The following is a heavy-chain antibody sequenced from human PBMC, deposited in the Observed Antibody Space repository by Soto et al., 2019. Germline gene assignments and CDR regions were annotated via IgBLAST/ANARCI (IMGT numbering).Heavy chain of an antibody. J-gene: IGHJ6*02. V-gene: IGHV3-23*01. Sequence: VGSLRLSCAASGFTFSSYAMSWVRQAPGKGLEWVSAISGSGGSTYYADSVKGRFTISRDNSKNTLYLQMNSLRAEDTAVYYCAKSYYYYYGMDVWGQGTTVTVSS. CDR1: GFTFSSYA. CDR3: AKSYYYYYGMDV. CDR2: ISGSGGST.